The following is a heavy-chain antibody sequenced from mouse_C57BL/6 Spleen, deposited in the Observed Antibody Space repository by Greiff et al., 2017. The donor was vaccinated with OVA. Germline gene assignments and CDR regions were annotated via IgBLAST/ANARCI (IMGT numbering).Heavy chain of an antibody. CDR2: INPGSGGT. V-gene: IGHV1-54*01. Sequence: QVQLKQSGAELVRPGTSVKVSCKASGYAFTNYLIEWVKQRPGQGLEWIGVINPGSGGTNYNEKFKGKATLTADKSSSTAYMQLSSLTSEDSAVYFCARWGSSQLIYYGNWYFDVWGTGTTVTVSS. J-gene: IGHJ1*03. CDR1: GYAFTNYL. D-gene: IGHD2-1*01. CDR3: ARWGSSQLIYYGNWYFDV.